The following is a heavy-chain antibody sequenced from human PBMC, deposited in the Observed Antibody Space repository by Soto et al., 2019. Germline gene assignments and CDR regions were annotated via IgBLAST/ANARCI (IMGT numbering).Heavy chain of an antibody. D-gene: IGHD3-3*01. J-gene: IGHJ5*02. V-gene: IGHV1-69*02. CDR3: ASGGYYDFWSGYFWFGP. Sequence: QVQLVQSGAEVKKPGSSVKVSCKASGGTFSSYTISWVRQAPGQGLEWMGRIIPILGIANYAQKFQGRVTMTADKSTSTAEMELGRLRSEDTAVYYCASGGYYDFWSGYFWFGPWGQGTLVTVSS. CDR2: IIPILGIA. CDR1: GGTFSSYT.